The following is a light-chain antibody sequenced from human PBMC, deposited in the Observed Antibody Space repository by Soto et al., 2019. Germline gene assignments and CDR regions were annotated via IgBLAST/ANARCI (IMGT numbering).Light chain of an antibody. V-gene: IGKV1-5*01. CDR1: QSISSC. Sequence: DIQMTQSPSTLSASVGDRVTITCRASQSISSCLAWYQQKPGKAPKLLIYDASSLESGVSSRFSGSGSGTEFTLTISSLQPDDFETYYCQQYNSYSWTFGQGTKVDIX. CDR3: QQYNSYSWT. CDR2: DAS. J-gene: IGKJ1*01.